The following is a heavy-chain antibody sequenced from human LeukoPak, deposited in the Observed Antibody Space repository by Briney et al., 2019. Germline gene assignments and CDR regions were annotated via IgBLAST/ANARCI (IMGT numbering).Heavy chain of an antibody. J-gene: IGHJ4*02. CDR1: GFTFSSYE. V-gene: IGHV3-48*03. CDR2: ISSSGSTI. D-gene: IGHD2-21*02. CDR3: VKGGRNIVVVTAIRFYFDY. Sequence: PGGSLRLSCAASGFTFSSYEMNWVRQAPGKGLEWVLYISSSGSTIYYADSVKGRFTISRDNAKNSLYLQMNSLRAEDTAVYYCVKGGRNIVVVTAIRFYFDYWGQGTLVTVSS.